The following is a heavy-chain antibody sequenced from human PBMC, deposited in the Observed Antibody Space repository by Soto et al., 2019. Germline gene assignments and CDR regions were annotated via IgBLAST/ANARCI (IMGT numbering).Heavy chain of an antibody. J-gene: IGHJ3*02. Sequence: SETLSLTCTVSGGSISSYYWSWIRQPPGKGLEWIGYIYYSGSTNYNPALKSRVTISVDTSKNQFSLKLSSVTAADTAVYYCARDPDGSGSYEGPWVIWGQGTMVTVSS. CDR3: ARDPDGSGSYEGPWVI. D-gene: IGHD3-10*01. CDR2: IYYSGST. CDR1: GGSISSYY. V-gene: IGHV4-59*01.